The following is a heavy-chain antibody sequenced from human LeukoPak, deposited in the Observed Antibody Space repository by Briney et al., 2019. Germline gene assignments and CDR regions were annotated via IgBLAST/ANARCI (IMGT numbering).Heavy chain of an antibody. CDR2: INPNSGGT. Sequence: ASVKVSCKASGYTFTDYYMHWVRQAPGQGLEWMGWINPNSGGTNNPQKFQGRVTMTRDTSTSTAYMELNSLKSDDTAVYYCVRGFSSTPNSAFWGQGTLVTVSS. CDR1: GYTFTDYY. J-gene: IGHJ4*02. V-gene: IGHV1-2*02. D-gene: IGHD2-2*01. CDR3: VRGFSSTPNSAF.